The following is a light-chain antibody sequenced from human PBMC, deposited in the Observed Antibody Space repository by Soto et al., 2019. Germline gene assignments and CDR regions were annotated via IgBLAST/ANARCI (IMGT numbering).Light chain of an antibody. CDR2: AAS. CDR1: QAVSNNY. CDR3: QQYASSPFT. J-gene: IGKJ3*01. V-gene: IGKV3-20*01. Sequence: EIVLTQSPGTLSLSPGERATLSCRASQAVSNNYIACYQQKPGQAPRLLIYAASSRAAGIADRFSGSGSGTDFTLTISGVEPEDFSVYYFQQYASSPFTFGPGTKVDIK.